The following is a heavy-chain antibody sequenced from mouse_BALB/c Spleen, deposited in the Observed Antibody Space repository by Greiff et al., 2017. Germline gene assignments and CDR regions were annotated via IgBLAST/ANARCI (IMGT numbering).Heavy chain of an antibody. J-gene: IGHJ4*01. CDR3: NAGGSSYHYAMDY. D-gene: IGHD1-1*01. V-gene: IGHV14-4*02. CDR2: IDPENGDT. CDR1: GFNIKDYY. Sequence: EVKLVESGAELVRSGASVKLSCTASGFNIKDYYMHWVKQRPEQGLEWIGWIDPENGDTEYAPKFQGKATMTADTSSNTAYLQLSSLTSEDTAVYYCNAGGSSYHYAMDYWGQGTSVTVSS.